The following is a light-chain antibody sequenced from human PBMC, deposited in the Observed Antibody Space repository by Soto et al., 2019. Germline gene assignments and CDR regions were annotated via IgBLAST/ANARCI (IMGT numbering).Light chain of an antibody. CDR3: AAWDDSLSGNWV. V-gene: IGLV1-47*01. Sequence: QSVLTQPPSASGTPGQRVTISCFGSSSNIGSNYVYWYQQLPGTAPKLLIYRNNQRPSGVPDRFSGSKSGTSASLAISGLRSEDEADYYCAAWDDSLSGNWVFGGGTKVTVL. CDR2: RNN. CDR1: SSNIGSNY. J-gene: IGLJ3*02.